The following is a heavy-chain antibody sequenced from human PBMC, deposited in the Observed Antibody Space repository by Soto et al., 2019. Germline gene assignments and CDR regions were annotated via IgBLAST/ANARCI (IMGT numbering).Heavy chain of an antibody. Sequence: EVPLLESGGGLVQPGGSLRLSCAASGFTFSNYAMNWVRQAPGKGLEWVSVFSGSGDTTYYADSVQGRFTISRDNSRNTLYLQMNSLRAEDTAVYYCAKALYGGFTYWGQGTLVTVSS. CDR3: AKALYGGFTY. D-gene: IGHD3-10*01. V-gene: IGHV3-23*01. CDR1: GFTFSNYA. CDR2: FSGSGDTT. J-gene: IGHJ4*02.